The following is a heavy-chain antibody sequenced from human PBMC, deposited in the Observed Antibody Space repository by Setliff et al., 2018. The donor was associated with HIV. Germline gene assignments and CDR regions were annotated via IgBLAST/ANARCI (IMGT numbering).Heavy chain of an antibody. CDR2: INPDSGGT. CDR1: GYTFTGYY. Sequence: ASVKVSCKASGYTFTGYYMHWVRQAPGQGLEWMGWINPDSGGTKYAEKFEGRVSLTRDTSINTAYMELSSLRSEDTAVYYCARAQYQLLEPPTYNWFDPWGQGTLVTVSS. V-gene: IGHV1-2*02. D-gene: IGHD2-2*01. CDR3: ARAQYQLLEPPTYNWFDP. J-gene: IGHJ5*02.